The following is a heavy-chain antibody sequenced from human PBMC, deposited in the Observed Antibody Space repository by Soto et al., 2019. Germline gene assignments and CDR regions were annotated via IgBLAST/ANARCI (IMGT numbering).Heavy chain of an antibody. CDR3: SYGRGPHLISFYYYYGMDV. CDR2: IYWNDDK. Sequence: SGPTLVNPTQTLTLTCSFSGFSVNTVGLGVGWIRQPPGKALECLSLIYWNDDKRYSPSPESRLTITKDTSKNQVVLTMTNIDPEDTATYYCSYGRGPHLISFYYYYGMDVWGQGT. CDR1: GFSVNTVGLG. D-gene: IGHD3-10*01. V-gene: IGHV2-5*01. J-gene: IGHJ6*02.